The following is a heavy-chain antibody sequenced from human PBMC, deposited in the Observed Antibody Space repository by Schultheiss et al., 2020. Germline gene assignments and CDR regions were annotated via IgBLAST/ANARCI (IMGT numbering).Heavy chain of an antibody. V-gene: IGHV4-59*01. J-gene: IGHJ5*02. CDR2: IYYSGST. Sequence: SETLSLTCTVSGNSISSYYWSWMRQPPGKGLEWIGYIYYSGSTNYNPSLKSRVTISVDTSKNQFSLKLSSVTAADTAVYYCARVTGPAATAWFDPWGQGTLVTRLL. D-gene: IGHD2-2*01. CDR1: GNSISSYY. CDR3: ARVTGPAATAWFDP.